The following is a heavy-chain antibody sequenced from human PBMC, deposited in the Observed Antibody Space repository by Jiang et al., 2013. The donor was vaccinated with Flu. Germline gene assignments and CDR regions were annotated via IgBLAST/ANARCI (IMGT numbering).Heavy chain of an antibody. CDR2: IDWDDDK. CDR3: AQYDYDGGYFDY. V-gene: IGHV2-70*04. Sequence: KPTQTLTLTCTFSGFSLSTPGMRVSWIRQPPGKALEWLARIDWDDDKFYNTFLMTRLTISKDTSKNQVVLTMTHMDPMDTATYYCAQYDYDGGYFDYWGQGVLVTVSS. D-gene: IGHD4-23*01. CDR1: GFSLSTPGMR. J-gene: IGHJ4*02.